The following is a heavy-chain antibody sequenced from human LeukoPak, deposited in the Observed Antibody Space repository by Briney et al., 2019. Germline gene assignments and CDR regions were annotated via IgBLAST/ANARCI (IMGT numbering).Heavy chain of an antibody. CDR1: GYSFTSYW. D-gene: IGHD3-10*01. Sequence: GESLKISCKGSGYSFTSYWIGWVRQMPGKGLEWMVIIYPGDSDTRYSPSFQGQVTISADKSISTAYLQWSSLKASDTAMYYCARQPSIQKRWFGELLSRYWFDPWGQGTLVTVSS. V-gene: IGHV5-51*01. CDR3: ARQPSIQKRWFGELLSRYWFDP. CDR2: IYPGDSDT. J-gene: IGHJ5*02.